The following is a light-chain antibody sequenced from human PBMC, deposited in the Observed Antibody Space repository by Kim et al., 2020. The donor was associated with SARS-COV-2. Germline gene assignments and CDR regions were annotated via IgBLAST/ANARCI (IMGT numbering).Light chain of an antibody. CDR2: GAS. Sequence: EIVLTQSPDTLSLSPGEGATLSCRASQTIAGSYLAWYQQKPGQAPRLLIYGASSRATGIPDRFSGSGSGTDFTLTISRLEPEDFVVYYCHHYGSSPDAFGQGTKLEIK. CDR3: HHYGSSPDA. V-gene: IGKV3-20*01. J-gene: IGKJ2*01. CDR1: QTIAGSY.